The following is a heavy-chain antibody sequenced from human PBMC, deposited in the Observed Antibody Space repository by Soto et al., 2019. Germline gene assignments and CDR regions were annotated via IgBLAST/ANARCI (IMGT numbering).Heavy chain of an antibody. Sequence: ELHVVESGGGLVQPGGSLRLSCVASGFTFSNYAMNWVRQAPGRGLEWVSSIIGSGGRTNYADSVKGRFTISRDNPKSTVFLQMNSLRAEDTAVYYCAKDKSGYDLWAFDMWGQGTMVTVSS. CDR3: AKDKSGYDLWAFDM. V-gene: IGHV3-23*04. CDR1: GFTFSNYA. CDR2: IIGSGGRT. J-gene: IGHJ3*02. D-gene: IGHD5-12*01.